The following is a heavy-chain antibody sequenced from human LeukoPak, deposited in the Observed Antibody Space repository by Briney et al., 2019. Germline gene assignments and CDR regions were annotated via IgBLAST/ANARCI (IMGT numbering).Heavy chain of an antibody. V-gene: IGHV3-30*02. CDR3: AKDGNLWFGELLGWFDP. CDR1: GFTSSSYG. J-gene: IGHJ5*02. Sequence: GGSLRLSCAASGFTSSSYGMHWVRQAPGKGLEWVAFIRYDGSNKYYADSVKGRFTISRDNSKNTLYLQMNSLRAEDTAVYYCAKDGNLWFGELLGWFDPWGQGTLVTVSS. CDR2: IRYDGSNK. D-gene: IGHD3-10*01.